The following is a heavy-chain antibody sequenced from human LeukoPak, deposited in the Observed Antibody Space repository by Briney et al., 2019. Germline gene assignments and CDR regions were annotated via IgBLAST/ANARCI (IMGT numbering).Heavy chain of an antibody. CDR1: GDSISSHS. Sequence: PSDTLSLTCSVSGDSISSHSWGWIRQTPGKGLEWIGYVYYSGTTVYNPSLRSRVTVSVDTSKNEFSLKLSSMTTADTAVYYCARVVETIQWATWFDPWGQGTLVTVSS. CDR3: ARVVETIQWATWFDP. D-gene: IGHD5-24*01. J-gene: IGHJ5*02. CDR2: VYYSGTT. V-gene: IGHV4-59*11.